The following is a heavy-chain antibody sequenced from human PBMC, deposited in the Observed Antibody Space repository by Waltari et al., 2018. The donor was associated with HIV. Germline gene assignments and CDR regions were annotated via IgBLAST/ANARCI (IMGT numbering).Heavy chain of an antibody. CDR3: VRQDYSSGWYGGGVY. CDR2: IFPGYSDT. D-gene: IGHD6-19*01. CDR1: GYSFTSYW. V-gene: IGHV5-51*01. Sequence: EVQLVQSGAEVKKPGESLKISCKGSGYSFTSYWIGWVRQMPGKGLEGMGIIFPGYSDTRDSPSFQGQVTTSADKSISPAYLQWSSLKASDTATYYCVRQDYSSGWYGGGVYWGQGTLVTVSS. J-gene: IGHJ4*02.